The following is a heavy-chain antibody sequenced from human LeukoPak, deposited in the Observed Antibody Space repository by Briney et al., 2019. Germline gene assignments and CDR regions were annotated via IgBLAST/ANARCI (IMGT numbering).Heavy chain of an antibody. D-gene: IGHD1-26*01. CDR3: ARGEMGPAEWGDAFDI. J-gene: IGHJ3*02. CDR1: GYTFTGYY. Sequence: RASVKVSCKASGYTFTGYYMHWVRQAPGQGLEWMGIINPSGGSTSYAQKFQGRVTMTRDTSTSTVYMELSSLRSEDTAVYYCARGEMGPAEWGDAFDIWGQGTMVTVSS. V-gene: IGHV1-46*01. CDR2: INPSGGST.